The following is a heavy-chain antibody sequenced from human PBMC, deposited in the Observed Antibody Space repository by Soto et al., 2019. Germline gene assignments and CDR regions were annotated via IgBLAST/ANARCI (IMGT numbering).Heavy chain of an antibody. Sequence: GGSLRLSCAASGFTVSSNYMSWVRQAPGKGLEWVSVIYSGGSTYYADSVKGRFTISRHNSKNTLYLQMNSLRAEDTAVYYCARDKTDYYYYYMDVWGKGTTVPVSS. CDR2: IYSGGST. CDR3: ARDKTDYYYYYMDV. J-gene: IGHJ6*03. CDR1: GFTVSSNY. V-gene: IGHV3-53*04.